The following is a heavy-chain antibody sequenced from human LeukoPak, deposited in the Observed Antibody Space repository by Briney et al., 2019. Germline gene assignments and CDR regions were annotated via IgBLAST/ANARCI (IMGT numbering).Heavy chain of an antibody. CDR1: GFIFSSYG. D-gene: IGHD6-19*01. Sequence: GGSLRLSCAASGFIFSSYGMHWVRQAPGKGLEWVAFIRYDGTNKYYADSVKGRFTISRDNSKNTLYLQMNSLRAEDTAVYYCARGGRGWYPFDYWGQGTLVTVSS. CDR2: IRYDGTNK. CDR3: ARGGRGWYPFDY. V-gene: IGHV3-30*02. J-gene: IGHJ4*02.